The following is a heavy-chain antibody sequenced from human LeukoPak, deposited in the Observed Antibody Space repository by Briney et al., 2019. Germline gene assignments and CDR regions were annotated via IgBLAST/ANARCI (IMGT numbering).Heavy chain of an antibody. J-gene: IGHJ4*02. CDR3: AKDGPYDSSGYYYGGYFDY. D-gene: IGHD3-22*01. CDR2: ISGSGGST. V-gene: IGHV3-23*01. Sequence: GGSLRLSCAASGFTFSSYAMSWVRQDPGKGLEWVSAISGSGGSTYYADSVKGRFTISRDNSKNTLYLQMNSLRAEDTAVYYCAKDGPYDSSGYYYGGYFDYWGQGTLVTVSS. CDR1: GFTFSSYA.